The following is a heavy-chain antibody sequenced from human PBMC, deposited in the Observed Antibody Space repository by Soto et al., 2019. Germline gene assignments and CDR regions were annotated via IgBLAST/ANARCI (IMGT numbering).Heavy chain of an antibody. J-gene: IGHJ4*02. Sequence: QVHLLQSGAEVQKPGSSVRVSCRTSGGTFDNYAFSWVRQAPGQGLEWMGGIIPIFGTRNIAQRFQGRVTMTADESTNTAYMELSSLRSEDTAVYYCARYTGSNSLFDSWGQGTLVTVSS. CDR2: IIPIFGTR. CDR1: GGTFDNYA. V-gene: IGHV1-69*01. CDR3: ARYTGSNSLFDS. D-gene: IGHD1-26*01.